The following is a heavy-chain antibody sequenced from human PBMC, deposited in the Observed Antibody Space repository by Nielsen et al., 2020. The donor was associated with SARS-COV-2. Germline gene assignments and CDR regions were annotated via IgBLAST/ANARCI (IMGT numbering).Heavy chain of an antibody. J-gene: IGHJ4*01. CDR1: GFSVSTDY. Sequence: GESLKISCAASGFSVSTDYMSWVRQAQGRGLEWVSTFYGGGSTYYRGSVRGRFTISRDTTSNTVYLQMNSLEIEDTAVYYCAAKYGGEWLAVFDYWGKGTQVTVSS. D-gene: IGHD6-19*01. CDR2: FYGGGST. V-gene: IGHV3-53*05. CDR3: AAKYGGEWLAVFDY.